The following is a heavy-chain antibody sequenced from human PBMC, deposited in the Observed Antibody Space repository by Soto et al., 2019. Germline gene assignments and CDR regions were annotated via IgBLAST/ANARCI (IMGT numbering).Heavy chain of an antibody. V-gene: IGHV3-23*01. J-gene: IGHJ5*02. CDR3: AKDRSVDTRDWFDP. Sequence: PGGSLRLSCAASGFTFGTYAMNWVRQAPGKGLEWVSTISGGGDSTYYADSVKGRFTISRDNSKNTLYLQMNSLRAEDTAVYYCAKDRSVDTRDWFDPWGQGTLVTVSS. CDR2: ISGGGDST. CDR1: GFTFGTYA. D-gene: IGHD5-18*01.